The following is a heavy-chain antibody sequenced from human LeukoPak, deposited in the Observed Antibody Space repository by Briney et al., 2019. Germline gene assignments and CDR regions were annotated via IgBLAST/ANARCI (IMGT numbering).Heavy chain of an antibody. CDR2: ISSSGSTI. J-gene: IGHJ6*04. CDR1: GFTFNKHA. CDR3: AELGITMIGGV. V-gene: IGHV3-48*03. Sequence: GGSLRLSCAASGFTFNKHAVNWVRQAPGKGLEWVSYISSSGSTIYYADSVKGRFTISRDNAKNSLYLQMNSLRAEDTAVYYCAELGITMIGGVWGKGTTVTISS. D-gene: IGHD3-10*02.